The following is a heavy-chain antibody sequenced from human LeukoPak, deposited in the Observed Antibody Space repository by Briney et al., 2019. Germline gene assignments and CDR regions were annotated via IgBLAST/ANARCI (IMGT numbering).Heavy chain of an antibody. CDR2: ISSSSSYI. J-gene: IGHJ5*02. Sequence: PGGSLRLSCAASGFTFSSYSMNWVRQAPGKGLEWVSSISSSSSYIYYADSVKGRFTISRDNAKNSLYLQMNSLRAEDTAVYYCARAHSSSWYSRWFDPWGQGTLVTVSS. CDR3: ARAHSSSWYSRWFDP. CDR1: GFTFSSYS. V-gene: IGHV3-21*01. D-gene: IGHD6-13*01.